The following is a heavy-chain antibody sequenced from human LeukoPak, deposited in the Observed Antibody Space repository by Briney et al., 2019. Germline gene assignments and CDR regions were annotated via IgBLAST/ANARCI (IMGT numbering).Heavy chain of an antibody. CDR3: ARGAFGPEIDYGGNWGFRNFDY. CDR2: ISAYNGNT. CDR1: GYTFTSYG. D-gene: IGHD4-17*01. V-gene: IGHV1-18*01. J-gene: IGHJ4*02. Sequence: GASVTVSCKASGYTFTSYGISWVRQAPGQGLEWMGWISAYNGNTNYAQKLQGRVTMTTDTSTSTAYMELRSLRSDDTAVYYCARGAFGPEIDYGGNWGFRNFDYWGQGTLVTVSS.